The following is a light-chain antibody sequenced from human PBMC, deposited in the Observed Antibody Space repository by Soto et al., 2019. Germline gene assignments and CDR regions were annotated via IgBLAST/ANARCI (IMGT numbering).Light chain of an antibody. J-gene: IGLJ3*02. CDR2: EVS. CDR3: TSYTTISPLA. CDR1: SSDVGGYNY. V-gene: IGLV2-14*01. Sequence: SALTQPASVSGSPGQSITISCTGTSSDVGGYNYVSWYQQQPGKVPKLMIYEVSYRTSGVSNRFSCSKSGNTASLTISGLHAEDEADYYCTSYTTISPLAFGGGTKLTVL.